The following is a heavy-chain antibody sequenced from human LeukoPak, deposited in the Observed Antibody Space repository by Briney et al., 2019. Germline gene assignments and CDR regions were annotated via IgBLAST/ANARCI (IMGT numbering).Heavy chain of an antibody. CDR2: IRSKAYGGTT. CDR1: GFTVSNNY. D-gene: IGHD3-16*02. J-gene: IGHJ4*02. Sequence: GGSLRLSCAASGFTVSNNYLSWVRQAPGKGLEWVGFIRSKAYGGTTEYAASVKGRFTISRDDSKSIAYLQMNSLKTEDTAVYYCTRGKITISLESFDYWGQGTLVTASS. V-gene: IGHV3-49*04. CDR3: TRGKITISLESFDY.